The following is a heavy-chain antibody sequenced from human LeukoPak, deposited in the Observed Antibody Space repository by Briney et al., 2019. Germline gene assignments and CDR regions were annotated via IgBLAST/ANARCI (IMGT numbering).Heavy chain of an antibody. CDR2: ISGSGGST. CDR3: AKEKTTYYYYGMDV. V-gene: IGHV3-23*01. D-gene: IGHD2/OR15-2a*01. CDR1: GFTFSSYS. Sequence: GGSLRLSCAASGFTFSSYSMNWVRQAPGKGLEWVSAISGSGGSTYYADSVKGRFTISRDNSKNTLYLQMNSLRAEDTAVYYCAKEKTTYYYYGMDVWGQGTTVTVSS. J-gene: IGHJ6*02.